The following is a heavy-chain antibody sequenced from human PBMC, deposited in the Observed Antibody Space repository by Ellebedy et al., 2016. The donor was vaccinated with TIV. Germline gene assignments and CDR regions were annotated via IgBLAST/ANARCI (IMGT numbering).Heavy chain of an antibody. J-gene: IGHJ5*02. CDR3: ARRPDGFIP. D-gene: IGHD6-25*01. CDR1: GGPLSGYH. V-gene: IGHV4-34*01. Sequence: SETLSLXCAVSGGPLSGYHWSWIRQPPGKRPEWIGDINQSGGTAYNPSLTSRLIMSVDTSKNTFSMKLTSVTAADTAFYYCARRPDGFIPWGQGTLVTVSS. CDR2: INQSGGT.